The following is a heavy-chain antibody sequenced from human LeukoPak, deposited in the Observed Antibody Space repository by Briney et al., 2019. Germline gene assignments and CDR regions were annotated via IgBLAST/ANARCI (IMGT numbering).Heavy chain of an antibody. CDR2: ISSSSSYI. CDR1: GFTFSSYS. Sequence: GGSLRLSCAASGFTFSSYSMTWVRQAPGKGLEWVSSISSSSSYIYYADSVKGRFTISRDNAKNSLYLQMNSLRAEDTAVYYCASLVSDAFDIWGQGTMVTVSS. J-gene: IGHJ3*02. V-gene: IGHV3-21*01. CDR3: ASLVSDAFDI. D-gene: IGHD2-2*01.